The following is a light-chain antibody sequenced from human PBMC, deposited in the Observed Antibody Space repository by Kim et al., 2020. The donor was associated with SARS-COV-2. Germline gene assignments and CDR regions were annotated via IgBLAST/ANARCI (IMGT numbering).Light chain of an antibody. CDR1: HSINNW. Sequence: DIQMTQSPTTLSASVGDRVTITCRASHSINNWLAWYQQIPGKTPRLLMYDASILQGGVPSRFSGGGSGTEFTLTISSLQPEDSATYYCQQLDTSFRTFGPGTKVDIK. V-gene: IGKV1-5*01. J-gene: IGKJ1*01. CDR2: DAS. CDR3: QQLDTSFRT.